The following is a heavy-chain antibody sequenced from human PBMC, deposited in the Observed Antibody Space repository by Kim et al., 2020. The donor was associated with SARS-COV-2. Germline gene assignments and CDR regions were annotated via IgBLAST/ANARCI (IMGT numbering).Heavy chain of an antibody. CDR3: AREVVGSADAFDI. CDR1: GFTFSSYE. V-gene: IGHV3-48*03. CDR2: IKDRGSGN. J-gene: IGHJ3*02. D-gene: IGHD2-15*01. Sequence: GGSLRLSCVASGFTFSSYEMNWVRQAPGKGLEWLAYIKDRGSGNHYADSLKGRFTISRDNAKNSLFLQMNSLRAEDTAVYYCAREVVGSADAFDIWGQGTTVTVSS.